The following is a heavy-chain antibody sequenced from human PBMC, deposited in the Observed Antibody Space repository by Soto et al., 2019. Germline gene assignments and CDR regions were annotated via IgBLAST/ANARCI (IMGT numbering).Heavy chain of an antibody. CDR2: FFYSGRT. CDR3: AREALEYPMLGWFDL. CDR1: GGSIGHYH. V-gene: IGHV4-59*01. D-gene: IGHD1-1*01. J-gene: IGHJ5*02. Sequence: SETLSLTCTVSGGSIGHYHWSWIRQPPGKGLEWIGHFFYSGRTNYNPSLKSRVTMSVDTSKNQFSLKLTSVTAADTAVYYCAREALEYPMLGWFDLWGQRTLVTVSS.